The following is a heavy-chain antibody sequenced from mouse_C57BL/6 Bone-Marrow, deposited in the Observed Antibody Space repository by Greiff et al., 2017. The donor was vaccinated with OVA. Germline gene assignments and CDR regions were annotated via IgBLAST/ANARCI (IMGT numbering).Heavy chain of an antibody. Sequence: EVKLMESGGGLVQPGGSMKLSCVASGFTFSNYWMNWVRQSPEKGLEWVAQIRLKSDNYATHYAESVKGRFTISRDDSKSSVYLQMNNLRAEDTGIYYCTTPFYYYGSSYGFAYWGQGTLVTVSA. V-gene: IGHV6-3*01. CDR1: GFTFSNYW. D-gene: IGHD1-1*01. CDR2: IRLKSDNYAT. J-gene: IGHJ3*01. CDR3: TTPFYYYGSSYGFAY.